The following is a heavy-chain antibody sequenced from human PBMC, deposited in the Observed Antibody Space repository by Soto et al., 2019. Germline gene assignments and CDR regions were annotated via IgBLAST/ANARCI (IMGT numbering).Heavy chain of an antibody. D-gene: IGHD2-15*01. Sequence: ASVKVSCQASGYTFTSYGISWVRQAPGQGLEWMGWISAYNGNTNYAQKLQGRVTMTKDTSTSTAYMELRSLRSDDTAVYYCARDGYCSGGSCYGASNAFDIWGQGTMVTVSS. V-gene: IGHV1-18*01. CDR2: ISAYNGNT. CDR1: GYTFTSYG. CDR3: ARDGYCSGGSCYGASNAFDI. J-gene: IGHJ3*02.